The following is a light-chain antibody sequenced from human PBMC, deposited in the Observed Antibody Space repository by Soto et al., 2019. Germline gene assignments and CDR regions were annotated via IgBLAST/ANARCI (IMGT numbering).Light chain of an antibody. CDR1: SSDVGGYNY. CDR2: EVS. J-gene: IGLJ2*01. CDR3: SSYAGSNNVV. V-gene: IGLV2-8*01. Sequence: QSALTQPPSASGSPGQSVTISCTGTSSDVGGYNYVSWYQQHPGKAPKLMIYEVSKRPSGVPDRFSGSKPGNTASLTVSELQAEDEADYYCSSYAGSNNVVFGGGTKLTVL.